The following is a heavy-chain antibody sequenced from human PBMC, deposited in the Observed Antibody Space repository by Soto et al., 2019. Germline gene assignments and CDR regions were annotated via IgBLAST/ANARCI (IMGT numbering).Heavy chain of an antibody. CDR3: AADYDNYTKLDDWYFDL. J-gene: IGHJ2*01. V-gene: IGHV1-58*01. D-gene: IGHD3-9*01. CDR1: GFTFTSSA. Sequence: SVKVSCKASGFTFTSSAVQWVRQARGQRLEWIGWIVVGSGNTNYAQKFQERVTITRDMSTSTAYMELSSLRSEDTAVYYCAADYDNYTKLDDWYFDLWGRGTLVTVSS. CDR2: IVVGSGNT.